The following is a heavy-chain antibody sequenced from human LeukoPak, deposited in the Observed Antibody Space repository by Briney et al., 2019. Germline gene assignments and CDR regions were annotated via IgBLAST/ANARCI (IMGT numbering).Heavy chain of an antibody. D-gene: IGHD3-22*01. CDR1: GFTFSSYW. Sequence: PGGSLRLSGAASGFTFSSYWMSWVRQAPGKGLKCVANIKEDGSEEYYVDSVKGRFSISRDDAKNSLYLQMNSLRAEDTAVYYCARDWLAGNPYHAFDLWGKGTMVTVSS. CDR3: ARDWLAGNPYHAFDL. V-gene: IGHV3-7*01. J-gene: IGHJ3*01. CDR2: IKEDGSEE.